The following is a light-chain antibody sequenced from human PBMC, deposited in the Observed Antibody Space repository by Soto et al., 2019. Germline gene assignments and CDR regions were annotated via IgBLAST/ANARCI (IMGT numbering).Light chain of an antibody. CDR1: QNIRNF. CDR2: AAS. CDR3: QQTYSTPWT. Sequence: DIQMTQSPSSLSASVGDRVTITCRASQNIRNFLNWYQQKPGKAPNLLIYAASTLQGGVPSRFSGSGSATDFTLTISSLQPEDFATYYCQQTYSTPWTFGQGTKVDIK. V-gene: IGKV1-39*01. J-gene: IGKJ1*01.